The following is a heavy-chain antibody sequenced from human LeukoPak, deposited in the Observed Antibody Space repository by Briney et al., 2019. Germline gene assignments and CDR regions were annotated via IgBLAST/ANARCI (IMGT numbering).Heavy chain of an antibody. Sequence: GASVKVSCMASGYTFTSYGISWVRQAPGQGLEWMGWISAYNGNTNYAQKLQGRVTMTTDTSTSTAYMELRSLRSDDTAVYYCAREPIVGATNWFDPWGQGTLVTVSS. CDR1: GYTFTSYG. D-gene: IGHD1-26*01. J-gene: IGHJ5*02. V-gene: IGHV1-18*01. CDR2: ISAYNGNT. CDR3: AREPIVGATNWFDP.